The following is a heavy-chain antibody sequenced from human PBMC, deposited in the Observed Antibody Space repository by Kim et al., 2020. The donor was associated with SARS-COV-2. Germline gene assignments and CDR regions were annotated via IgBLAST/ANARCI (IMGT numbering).Heavy chain of an antibody. D-gene: IGHD2-15*01. CDR3: ARGRDCSGTTCYGGRNWFDP. Sequence: ASVKVSCKASGYSFTSHGIHWVRQAPGQRLEWMGLINTGNGNTKYSQKFQGRVTITRDTSASIAYMELSSLRSEDTAVYYCARGRDCSGTTCYGGRNWFDPWGQGTLVIVSS. V-gene: IGHV1-3*04. CDR2: INTGNGNT. J-gene: IGHJ5*02. CDR1: GYSFTSHG.